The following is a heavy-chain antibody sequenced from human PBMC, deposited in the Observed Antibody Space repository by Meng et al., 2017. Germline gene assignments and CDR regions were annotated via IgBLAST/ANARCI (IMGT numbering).Heavy chain of an antibody. J-gene: IGHJ4*02. V-gene: IGHV3-73*02. CDR2: IRSKANSYAT. CDR3: TRHGVGGATPPFDY. CDR1: GFTFSGSA. D-gene: IGHD1-26*01. Sequence: EGRRVGSGGGLVQPGGSLKLFCAASGFTFSGSAMHWVRQASGKGLEWVGRIRSKANSYATAYAASVKGRFTISRDDSKNTAYLQMNSLKTEDTAVYYCTRHGVGGATPPFDYWGQGTLVTVSS.